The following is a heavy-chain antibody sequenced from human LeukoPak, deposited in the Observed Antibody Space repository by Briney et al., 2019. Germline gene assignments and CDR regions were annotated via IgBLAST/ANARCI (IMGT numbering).Heavy chain of an antibody. CDR3: ARALDSSGYFDY. V-gene: IGHV1-8*01. CDR1: GYTFTSYD. Sequence: GASVKVSCKASGYTFTSYDINWVRQATGQGLEWMGWMNPNSGNTGYAQKFQGRVTMTRNTSISTAYMELSRLRSDDTAVYYCARALDSSGYFDYWGQGTLVTVSS. J-gene: IGHJ4*02. CDR2: MNPNSGNT. D-gene: IGHD3-22*01.